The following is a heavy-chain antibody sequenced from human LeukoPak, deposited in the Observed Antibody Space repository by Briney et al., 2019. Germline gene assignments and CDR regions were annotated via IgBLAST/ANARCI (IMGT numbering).Heavy chain of an antibody. Sequence: WASVKVSCKASGFTFTSSAVQWVRQARGQPLEWMGWIVVGSGNTNYAQKFQERVTITRDMSTSTAYMQLSSLRSEDTAVYYCAANQLPYYYYYMDVWGKGTTVTVSS. V-gene: IGHV1-58*01. CDR3: AANQLPYYYYYMDV. CDR1: GFTFTSSA. J-gene: IGHJ6*03. D-gene: IGHD1-7*01. CDR2: IVVGSGNT.